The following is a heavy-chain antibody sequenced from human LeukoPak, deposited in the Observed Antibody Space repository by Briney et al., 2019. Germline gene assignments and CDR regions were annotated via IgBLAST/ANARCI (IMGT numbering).Heavy chain of an antibody. J-gene: IGHJ6*02. CDR2: INHSGST. D-gene: IGHD6-13*01. V-gene: IGHV4-34*01. CDR3: ARVVPYSSSWFRYYYYGMDV. CDR1: GGSFSGYY. Sequence: SETLSLTCAVYGGSFSGYYWSRIRQPPGKGLEWIGEINHSGSTNYNPSLKSRVTISVDTSKNQFSLKLSSVTAADTAVYYCARVVPYSSSWFRYYYYGMDVWGQGTTVTVSS.